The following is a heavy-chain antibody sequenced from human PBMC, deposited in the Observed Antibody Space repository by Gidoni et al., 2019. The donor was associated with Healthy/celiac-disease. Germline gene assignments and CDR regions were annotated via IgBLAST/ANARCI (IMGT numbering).Heavy chain of an antibody. CDR3: ARASVLRFLGGNWFDP. V-gene: IGHV4-34*01. CDR1: GGSFSGYY. J-gene: IGHJ5*02. CDR2: INHSGST. Sequence: VQLQQWGAGLLKPSETLSLTCAVYGGSFSGYYWSWIRQPPGKGLEWIGEINHSGSTNYNPSLKSRVTISVDTSKNQFSLKLSSVTAADTAVYYCARASVLRFLGGNWFDPWGQGTLVTVSS. D-gene: IGHD3-3*01.